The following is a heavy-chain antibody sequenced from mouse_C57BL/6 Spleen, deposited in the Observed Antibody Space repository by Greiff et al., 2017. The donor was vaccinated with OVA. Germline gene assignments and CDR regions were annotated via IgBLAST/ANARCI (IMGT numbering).Heavy chain of an antibody. V-gene: IGHV1-42*01. CDR1: GYSFTGYY. CDR2: INPSTGGT. D-gene: IGHD1-1*01. CDR3: ARGNIITTVVEGWYFDV. Sequence: EVQLQQSGPELVKPGASVKISCKASGYSFTGYYMNWVKQSPEKSLEWIGEINPSTGGTTYNQKFKAKATLTVDKSSSTAYMQLKSLTSEDSAVYYCARGNIITTVVEGWYFDVWGTGTTVTVSS. J-gene: IGHJ1*03.